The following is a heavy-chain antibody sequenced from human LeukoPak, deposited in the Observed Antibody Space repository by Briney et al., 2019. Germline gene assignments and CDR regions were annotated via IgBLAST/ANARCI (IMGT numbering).Heavy chain of an antibody. CDR2: INPSGGST. CDR1: GYTFTSYY. V-gene: IGHV1-46*01. J-gene: IGHJ3*02. CDR3: ARERHYYDSSDYYYEGDAFDI. Sequence: GASVKVSCKASGYTFTSYYMHWVRQAPGQGLEWMGIINPSGGSTSYAQKFQGRVTMTRDMSTSTVYMELSSLRSEDTAVYYCARERHYYDSSDYYYEGDAFDIWGQGTMVTVSS. D-gene: IGHD3-22*01.